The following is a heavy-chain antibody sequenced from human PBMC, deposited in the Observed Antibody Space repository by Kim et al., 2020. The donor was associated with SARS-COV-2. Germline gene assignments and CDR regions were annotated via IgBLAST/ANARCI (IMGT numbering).Heavy chain of an antibody. V-gene: IGHV4-39*07. J-gene: IGHJ4*02. D-gene: IGHD6-13*01. CDR2: IYYSGNT. Sequence: SETLSLTCTVSGGSISSNNYYWGWIRQPPGKGLEWIGHIYYSGNTYYNPSLKSRVTISVDTSKNQFSLKLSSVTAADTAVYYCARVVRSGSWLNYWGQGTLVTVSS. CDR1: GGSISSNNYY. CDR3: ARVVRSGSWLNY.